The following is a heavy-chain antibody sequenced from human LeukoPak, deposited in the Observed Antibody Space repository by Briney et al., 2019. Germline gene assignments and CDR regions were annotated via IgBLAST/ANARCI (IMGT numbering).Heavy chain of an antibody. V-gene: IGHV4-59*12. Sequence: KPSETLSLTCTVSGGSISSYYWSWIRQPPGKGLEWIGYIYYSGSTNYNPSLKSRVTISVDTSKNQFSLKLSSVTAADTAVYYCAGETVAGAWDYWGQGTLVTVSS. D-gene: IGHD6-19*01. CDR3: AGETVAGAWDY. J-gene: IGHJ4*02. CDR1: GGSISSYY. CDR2: IYYSGST.